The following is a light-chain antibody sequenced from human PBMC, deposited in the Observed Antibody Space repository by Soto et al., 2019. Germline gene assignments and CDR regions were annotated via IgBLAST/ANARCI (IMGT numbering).Light chain of an antibody. J-gene: IGLJ1*01. CDR3: RIYTDNTYV. Sequence: QSALTQPASVTGTPGQSITIPCLTSNXDVDAYKYISWYRQHPGEAPKIIIYEVSNRPSGISNRFSGCKSGNTASLTISGLQTEDEAEDFCRIYTDNTYVFGSGTKFTVL. CDR2: EVS. CDR1: NXDVDAYKY. V-gene: IGLV2-14*01.